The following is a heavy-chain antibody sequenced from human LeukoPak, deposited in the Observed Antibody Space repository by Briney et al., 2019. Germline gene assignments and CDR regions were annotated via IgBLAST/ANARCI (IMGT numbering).Heavy chain of an antibody. CDR1: GFTFSSYW. J-gene: IGHJ2*01. V-gene: IGHV3-7*01. Sequence: SGGSLRLSCAASGFTFSSYWMSWVRQAPGKGLEWVANIKQDGSEKYYVDSVKGRFTISRDNAKNSLYLQMNSLRAEDTAVYYCAREREYCSGGSCYSVRYFDLWGRGTLVTVSS. CDR2: IKQDGSEK. CDR3: AREREYCSGGSCYSVRYFDL. D-gene: IGHD2-15*01.